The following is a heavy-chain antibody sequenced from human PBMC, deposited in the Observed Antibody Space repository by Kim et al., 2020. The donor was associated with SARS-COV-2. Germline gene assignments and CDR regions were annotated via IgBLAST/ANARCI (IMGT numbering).Heavy chain of an antibody. CDR2: IYTSGST. CDR3: AREMWRRAAAIYYYYYGMDV. V-gene: IGHV4-4*07. J-gene: IGHJ6*02. Sequence: SETLSLTCTVSGGSISSYYWSWIRQPAGKGLEWIGRIYTSGSTNYNPSLKSRVTMSVDTSKNQFSLKLSSVTAADTAVYYCAREMWRRAAAIYYYYYGMDVWGQGTPVTVSS. D-gene: IGHD6-13*01. CDR1: GGSISSYY.